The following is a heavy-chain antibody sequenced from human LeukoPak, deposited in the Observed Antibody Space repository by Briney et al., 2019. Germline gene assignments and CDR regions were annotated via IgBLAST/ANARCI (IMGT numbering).Heavy chain of an antibody. D-gene: IGHD3-10*01. CDR3: ARADVWFYFDY. J-gene: IGHJ4*02. V-gene: IGHV4-38-2*02. Sequence: SETLSLTCTVSGYSISSGYYWGWIRQPPGKGLEWIGSIYHSGSTYYNPSLKSRVTISVDTSKNQFSLKLSSVTAADTAVYYCARADVWFYFDYWGQGTLVTVSS. CDR1: GYSISSGYY. CDR2: IYHSGST.